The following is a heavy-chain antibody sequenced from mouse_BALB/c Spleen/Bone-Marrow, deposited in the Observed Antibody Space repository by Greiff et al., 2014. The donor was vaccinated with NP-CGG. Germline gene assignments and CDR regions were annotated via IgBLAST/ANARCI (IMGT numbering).Heavy chain of an antibody. D-gene: IGHD1-1*01. V-gene: IGHV1-77*01. CDR1: GYTSTDYY. Sequence: QVQLQQPGAELARPGASVKLSCKASGYTSTDYYINWVKQRTGQGLEWIGEIYPGSGNTYYNEKFKGKATLTADKSSSTAYMQLSSLTSEDSAVYFCAKGGYGSSYVRYYAMDYWGQGTSVTVSS. CDR2: IYPGSGNT. CDR3: AKGGYGSSYVRYYAMDY. J-gene: IGHJ4*01.